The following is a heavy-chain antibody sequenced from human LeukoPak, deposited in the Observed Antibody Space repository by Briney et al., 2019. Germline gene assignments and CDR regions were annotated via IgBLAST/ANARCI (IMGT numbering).Heavy chain of an antibody. CDR1: DYSISSGYGYY. Sequence: SETLSLTCTVSDYSISSGYGYYRGWIRQPPGKGLEWIGNIYHSGITYYNHFNSSLKSRVTISIDTSKNQFSLRLTSVTAADTAVYFCATLVSTRYYFDYWGQGTLVTVSS. CDR3: ATLVSTRYYFDY. CDR2: IYHSGIT. V-gene: IGHV4-38-2*02. J-gene: IGHJ4*02. D-gene: IGHD5/OR15-5a*01.